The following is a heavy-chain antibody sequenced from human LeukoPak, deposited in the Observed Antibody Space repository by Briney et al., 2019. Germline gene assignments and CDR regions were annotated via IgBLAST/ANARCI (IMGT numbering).Heavy chain of an antibody. CDR3: ARDRGPQWWGSFDY. CDR2: INPNSGDT. V-gene: IGHV1-2*02. D-gene: IGHD3-16*01. Sequence: GASVKVSCKASGYTFTGYYIHWVRQAPGQGLEWMGWINPNSGDTSYAQKFQGTVTMTRDTSISTAYMDLSRLISDDTALYYCARDRGPQWWGSFDYWGQGTLVTVSS. CDR1: GYTFTGYY. J-gene: IGHJ4*02.